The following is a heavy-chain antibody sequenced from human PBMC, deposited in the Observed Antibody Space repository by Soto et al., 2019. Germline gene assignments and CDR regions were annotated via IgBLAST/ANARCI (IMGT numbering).Heavy chain of an antibody. CDR3: ARAPTEDAFDI. CDR1: GGTFSSYA. J-gene: IGHJ3*02. CDR2: IIPIFGTT. Sequence: SVKVSCKASGGTFSSYAISWVRQAPGQGLEWMGGIIPIFGTTNYAQKIQGRVTITTDTSTSTAYMELSSLRSDDTAVYYCARAPTEDAFDIWGQGTMVTVSS. D-gene: IGHD4-17*01. V-gene: IGHV1-69*05.